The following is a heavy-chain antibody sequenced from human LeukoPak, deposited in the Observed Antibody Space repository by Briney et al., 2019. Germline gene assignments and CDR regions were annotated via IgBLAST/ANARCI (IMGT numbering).Heavy chain of an antibody. CDR2: ISGGGGSST. J-gene: IGHJ5*02. V-gene: IGHV3-23*01. CDR1: GFTFNSFA. Sequence: GGSLRLSCAASGFTFNSFAMSWVRQAPGKGLEWVSNISGGGGSSTYYAGSVKGRFTISRDNAKNTLNLQMNSLRAEDTAVYYCARDLGQYYDTSDNWFDPWGQGTLVTVSS. D-gene: IGHD3-22*01. CDR3: ARDLGQYYDTSDNWFDP.